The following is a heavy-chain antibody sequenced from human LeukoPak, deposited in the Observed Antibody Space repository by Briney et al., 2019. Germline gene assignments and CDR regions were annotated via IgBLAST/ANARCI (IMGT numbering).Heavy chain of an antibody. CDR1: GGSISSGGYF. V-gene: IGHV4-31*03. Sequence: PSQTLSLNCTVSGGSISSGGYFWSWIRQHPGKGLEWIGYIYYSGSTYYNPSLKSRVTISVDTSKNQFSLKLSSVTAADTAVYYCARVVVVVPAAISNLVWFDPWRQGTLVTVSS. CDR2: IYYSGST. D-gene: IGHD2-2*01. J-gene: IGHJ5*02. CDR3: ARVVVVVPAAISNLVWFDP.